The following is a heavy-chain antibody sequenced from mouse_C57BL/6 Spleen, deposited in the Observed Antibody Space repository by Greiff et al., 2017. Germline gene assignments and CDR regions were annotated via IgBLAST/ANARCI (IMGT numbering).Heavy chain of an antibody. CDR2: IYPGSGNP. Sequence: QVQLQQSGAELVRPGASVKLSCKASGYTFTDYYINWVKQRPGQGLEWIARIYPGSGNPYYNEKFKGKATLTAEKSSSTAYMQLSSLTSEYSAVYFCARGGNWAYFDYGGQGTTLTVSS. J-gene: IGHJ2*01. D-gene: IGHD4-1*01. CDR3: ARGGNWAYFDY. V-gene: IGHV1-76*01. CDR1: GYTFTDYY.